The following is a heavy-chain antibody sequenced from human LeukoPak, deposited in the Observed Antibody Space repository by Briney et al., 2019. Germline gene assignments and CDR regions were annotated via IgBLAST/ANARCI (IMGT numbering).Heavy chain of an antibody. D-gene: IGHD3-10*01. Sequence: ASVKVSCKASGGTFSSYAISWVRQATGQGLEWMGWMNPNSDNTGYAQKFQGRVTMTRNTSISTAYMELSSLRSEDTAVYYCARGGADSGSYSYYFDYWGQGTLVTVSS. CDR1: GGTFSSYA. CDR3: ARGGADSGSYSYYFDY. V-gene: IGHV1-8*02. CDR2: MNPNSDNT. J-gene: IGHJ4*02.